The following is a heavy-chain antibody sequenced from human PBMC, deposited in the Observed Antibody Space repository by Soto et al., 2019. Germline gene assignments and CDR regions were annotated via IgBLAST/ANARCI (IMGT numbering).Heavy chain of an antibody. CDR2: IIPIFGTA. CDR1: GGTFSSYA. V-gene: IGHV1-69*13. J-gene: IGHJ6*02. D-gene: IGHD2-2*01. CDR3: ARDRETDIVVVPAAIRSPYYYYGMDV. Sequence: SVKVSCKASGGTFSSYAISWVRQAPGQGLEWMGGIIPIFGTANYAQKFQGRVTITADESTSTAYMELSSLRSEDTAVYYCARDRETDIVVVPAAIRSPYYYYGMDVWGQGTTVTVSS.